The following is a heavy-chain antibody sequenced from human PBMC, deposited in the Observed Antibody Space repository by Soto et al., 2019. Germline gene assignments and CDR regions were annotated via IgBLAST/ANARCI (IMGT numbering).Heavy chain of an antibody. CDR2: IIPIFGTA. V-gene: IGHV1-69*05. D-gene: IGHD2-21*02. CDR3: ARSIVVVTALDY. Sequence: SVKVSCKASGGTFSSYAISWVRQAPGQGLEWMGGIIPIFGTANYAQKFQGRVTITRDTSASTAYMELSSLRSEDTAVYYSARSIVVVTALDYWGQGTLVTVSS. CDR1: GGTFSSYA. J-gene: IGHJ4*02.